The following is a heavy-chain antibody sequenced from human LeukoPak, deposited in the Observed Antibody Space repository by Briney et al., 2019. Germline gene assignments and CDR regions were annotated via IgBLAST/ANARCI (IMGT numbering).Heavy chain of an antibody. J-gene: IGHJ4*02. D-gene: IGHD5-24*01. CDR1: GFTFSSYA. Sequence: GGSLRLSCAASGFTFSSYAMHWVRQAPGKGLEWVAVISYDGSNKYYADSVKGRFTISRDNSKNTLYLQMNSLRAEDTAVYYCARGRLYWGQGTLVTVSS. CDR3: ARGRLY. CDR2: ISYDGSNK. V-gene: IGHV3-30*01.